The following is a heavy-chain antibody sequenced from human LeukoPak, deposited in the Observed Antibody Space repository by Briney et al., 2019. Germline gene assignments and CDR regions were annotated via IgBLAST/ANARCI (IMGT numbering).Heavy chain of an antibody. Sequence: GGSLRLSCAASGFTFSTYPMYWVRQAPGRGPEYVSGINNNGDRTYYAKSVKGRFTISRDNSKNTLYLQVGSLRAEDMAVYYCARGGLVGPTPYLDSWGQGTLVTVST. D-gene: IGHD1-26*01. CDR3: ARGGLVGPTPYLDS. CDR2: INNNGDRT. J-gene: IGHJ4*02. CDR1: GFTFSTYP. V-gene: IGHV3-64*01.